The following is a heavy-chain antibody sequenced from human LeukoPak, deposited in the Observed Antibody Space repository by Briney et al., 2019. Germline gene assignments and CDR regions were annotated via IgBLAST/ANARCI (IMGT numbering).Heavy chain of an antibody. CDR1: GVTFSSDA. Sequence: GGSLRLSCALAGVTFSSDAMSWVRQAPGKGLEWVSATDGSGGSAYYADSVRGRFTISRDNSKNTLYLQMNSLRVEDTAVYYCAKDRPHPSAEPTNFDYWGQGTLVTVSS. D-gene: IGHD1-14*01. CDR3: AKDRPHPSAEPTNFDY. V-gene: IGHV3-23*01. J-gene: IGHJ4*02. CDR2: TDGSGGSA.